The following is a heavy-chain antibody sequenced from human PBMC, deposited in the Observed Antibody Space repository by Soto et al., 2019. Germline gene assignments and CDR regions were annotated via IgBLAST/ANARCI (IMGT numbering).Heavy chain of an antibody. CDR3: ATRSGDYVGWFDP. Sequence: QLQLRESGPGLVKPSETLSLTCTVSGGSIIGSGFHWARIRQPPGKGLEWIGSIYYSGTANYSPSLKGRLAIDVDTSKNQFSLRLSSVTAADTAVYYCATRSGDYVGWFDPWGQGTRVTVSS. CDR1: GGSIIGSGFH. D-gene: IGHD4-17*01. CDR2: IYYSGTA. V-gene: IGHV4-39*01. J-gene: IGHJ5*02.